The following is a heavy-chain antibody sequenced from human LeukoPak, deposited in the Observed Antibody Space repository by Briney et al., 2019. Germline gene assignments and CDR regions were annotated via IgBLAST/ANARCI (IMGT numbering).Heavy chain of an antibody. CDR3: ARHDILTGPKANGFDY. CDR1: GYSFTSYW. V-gene: IGHV5-51*01. CDR2: IYPGDSDT. Sequence: GESLKISCKGSGYSFTSYWIGWVRQMPGKGLEGMGIIYPGDSDTRYSPSFQGQVTISADKSISTAYLQWSSLRASDTAMYYCARHDILTGPKANGFDYWGQGTLVTVSS. D-gene: IGHD3-9*01. J-gene: IGHJ4*02.